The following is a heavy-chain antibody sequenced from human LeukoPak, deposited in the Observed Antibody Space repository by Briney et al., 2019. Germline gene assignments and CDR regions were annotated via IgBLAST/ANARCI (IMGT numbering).Heavy chain of an antibody. D-gene: IGHD6-13*01. CDR3: ARSSHRGSSWYMAGYSWFDP. J-gene: IGHJ5*02. CDR1: GGSISSSNW. CDR2: INHSGST. Sequence: SETLSLTCVVSGGSISSSNWWSWVRQPPGKGLEWIGEINHSGSTNYNPSLKSRVTISVDTSKNQFSLKLSSVTAADTAVYYCARSSHRGSSWYMAGYSWFDPWGQGTLVTVSS. V-gene: IGHV4-4*02.